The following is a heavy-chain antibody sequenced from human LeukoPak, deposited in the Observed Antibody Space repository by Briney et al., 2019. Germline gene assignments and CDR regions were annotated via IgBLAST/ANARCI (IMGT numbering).Heavy chain of an antibody. Sequence: GESLKISCKGSGYRFTNYWIGWVRQMPGRVLEWMGIIYPGDSDIRYSPSFQGQVTISADKSISTAYLQWSSLKASDTAMYYCARGSHMMDYWGQGTPVTVSS. D-gene: IGHD3-16*01. CDR2: IYPGDSDI. CDR1: GYRFTNYW. V-gene: IGHV5-51*01. J-gene: IGHJ4*02. CDR3: ARGSHMMDY.